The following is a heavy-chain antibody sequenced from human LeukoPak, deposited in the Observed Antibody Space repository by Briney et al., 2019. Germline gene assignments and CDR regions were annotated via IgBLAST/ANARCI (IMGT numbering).Heavy chain of an antibody. CDR3: ARSNWPYCFDY. D-gene: IGHD1-1*01. V-gene: IGHV3-74*01. CDR1: EFTFCTHW. Sequence: GGSLKLSCAASEFTFCTHWMHWVRPDPGKGLVWVSWITCDGRSTRYAHSVKGRFTISRDNAKNTLYLPVNRLRAVDQAVAYRARSNWPYCFDYWGQGTLVTVSS. J-gene: IGHJ4*02. CDR2: ITCDGRST.